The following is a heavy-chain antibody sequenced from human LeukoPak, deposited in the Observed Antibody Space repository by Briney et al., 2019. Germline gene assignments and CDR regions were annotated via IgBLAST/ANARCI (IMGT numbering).Heavy chain of an antibody. V-gene: IGHV5-51*01. CDR1: GYSFTSYW. J-gene: IGHJ6*03. CDR3: ARHSLVAAGANSDYYYYYMDV. D-gene: IGHD6-13*01. Sequence: GESLKISCKGSGYSFTSYWIGWVRQMPGKGLEWMGIIYPGDSDTRYSPSFQGQVTISADKSISTAYLQWSSLKASDTAMYYCARHSLVAAGANSDYYYYYMDVWGKGTTVTVSS. CDR2: IYPGDSDT.